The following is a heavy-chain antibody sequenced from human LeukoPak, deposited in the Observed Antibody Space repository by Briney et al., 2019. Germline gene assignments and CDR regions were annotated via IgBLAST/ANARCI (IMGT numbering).Heavy chain of an antibody. CDR2: MSGSGGST. CDR1: GFTFNIYS. V-gene: IGHV3-23*01. J-gene: IGHJ4*02. Sequence: GGSLRLSCAASGFTFNIYSMNWVRQAPGKWLEWVSAMSGSGGSTYYADSVKGRFTISRDNSKNTLYLQVNRLRDGDTALYYCAKTSEPYYNIGKALDFWGQGTLVTVSS. D-gene: IGHD3-22*01. CDR3: AKTSEPYYNIGKALDF.